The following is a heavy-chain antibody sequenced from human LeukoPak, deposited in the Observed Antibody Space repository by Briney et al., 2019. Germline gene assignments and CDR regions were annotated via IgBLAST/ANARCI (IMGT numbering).Heavy chain of an antibody. V-gene: IGHV4-4*07. Sequence: PSETLSLTCTVSGGSISSYYWSWIRQPAGEGLEWIGRIYTSGNTNYNPSRKSRVTMSIETSKNQFSLKLSSVTAADTAVYYCARDGWFGELLDYWGQGTLVIVSS. CDR3: ARDGWFGELLDY. D-gene: IGHD3-10*01. CDR1: GGSISSYY. J-gene: IGHJ4*02. CDR2: IYTSGNT.